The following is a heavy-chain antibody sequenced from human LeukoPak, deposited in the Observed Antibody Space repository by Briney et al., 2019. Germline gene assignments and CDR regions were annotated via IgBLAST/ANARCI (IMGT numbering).Heavy chain of an antibody. V-gene: IGHV1-18*01. D-gene: IGHD3-22*01. Sequence: GASVKVSCKASGYTFTSYGISWVRQAPGQGLEWMGWISAYNDNTNYVQKFQGRVTMTTDISTSTAYMELRSLRSDDTAVYYCASERSYYYDSSGYSGGDYWGQGTLVTVSS. J-gene: IGHJ4*02. CDR2: ISAYNDNT. CDR1: GYTFTSYG. CDR3: ASERSYYYDSSGYSGGDY.